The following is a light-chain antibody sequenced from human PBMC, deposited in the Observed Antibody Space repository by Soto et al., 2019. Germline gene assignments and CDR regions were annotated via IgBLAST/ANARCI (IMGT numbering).Light chain of an antibody. CDR3: SSYAASNNFYFV. V-gene: IGLV2-8*01. Sequence: QSALTQPPSASGSPGQSVTISCTGTSSDVGGYNHVSWYQQYPGRAPKLMIYGVTKRPSGVPDRFSGSKSGNTASLTVSGLQAEDEADYYCSSYAASNNFYFVFGGGTKLTVL. J-gene: IGLJ3*02. CDR2: GVT. CDR1: SSDVGGYNH.